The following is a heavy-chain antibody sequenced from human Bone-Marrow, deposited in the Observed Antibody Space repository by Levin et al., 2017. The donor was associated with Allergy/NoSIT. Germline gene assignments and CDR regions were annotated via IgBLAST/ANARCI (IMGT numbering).Heavy chain of an antibody. CDR3: AREEKSSADY. D-gene: IGHD6-25*01. V-gene: IGHV4-39*07. J-gene: IGHJ4*02. Sequence: SQTLSLTCAVSGGSISSNNHYWAWIRQPPGKGLEWIGSIHHTGRSYYNPSLKSRLTISVDTSKNQFSLTVNSVTAADTAVYYCAREEKSSADYWGQGTLVTVSS. CDR2: IHHTGRS. CDR1: GGSISSNNHY.